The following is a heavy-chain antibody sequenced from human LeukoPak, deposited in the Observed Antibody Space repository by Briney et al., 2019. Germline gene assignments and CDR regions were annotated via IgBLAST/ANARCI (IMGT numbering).Heavy chain of an antibody. D-gene: IGHD3-22*01. Sequence: SETLSLTCTVSGDSVSSDNYYWSWIRQPAGKGLEWIGRIYTSGNINYNPSLKGRVTISVDTSKNQFSLKLSSVTAADTAVYYCAGEHGFDSSGYYFPHHRGQGTLVTVSS. CDR2: IYTSGNI. CDR3: AGEHGFDSSGYYFPHH. CDR1: GDSVSSDNYY. V-gene: IGHV4-61*02. J-gene: IGHJ4*02.